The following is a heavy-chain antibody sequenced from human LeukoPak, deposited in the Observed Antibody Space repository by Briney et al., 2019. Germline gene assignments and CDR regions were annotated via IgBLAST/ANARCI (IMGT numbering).Heavy chain of an antibody. Sequence: SETLSLTCTVSGGSISSYYWSWIRQPPGKGLEWIGYIYYSGSTNYNPSLKSRVTMSLDTSKNQLSLKLSSVTAADTAVYYCATMVQGVHTYFGSWGQGNLVAVSS. CDR2: IYYSGST. J-gene: IGHJ4*02. CDR3: ATMVQGVHTYFGS. D-gene: IGHD3-10*01. CDR1: GGSISSYY. V-gene: IGHV4-59*01.